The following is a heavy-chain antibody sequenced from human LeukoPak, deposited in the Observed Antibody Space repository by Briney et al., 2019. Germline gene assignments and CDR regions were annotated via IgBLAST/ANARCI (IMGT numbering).Heavy chain of an antibody. J-gene: IGHJ4*02. CDR2: ISASDGTS. Sequence: GGAPRISCAASGVTFSSYVMSWVRPAPGEGLEWVSGISASDGTSDYTDSVKGRFTISRDNSKNTLYLQMNSLRAEDTAIYYCAKERTPGSYGCFDSWGQGTLATVSS. D-gene: IGHD5-18*01. CDR3: AKERTPGSYGCFDS. V-gene: IGHV3-23*01. CDR1: GVTFSSYV.